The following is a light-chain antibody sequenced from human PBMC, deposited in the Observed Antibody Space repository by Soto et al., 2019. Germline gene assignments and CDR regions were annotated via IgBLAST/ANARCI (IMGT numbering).Light chain of an antibody. CDR2: DAS. CDR1: QSVSSY. CDR3: QQRSNWLT. V-gene: IGKV3-11*01. Sequence: EIVLTHSPATLSLSPVERATLSFSSSQSVSSYLAWYQQKPGQAPRLLIYDASNRATGIPARFSGSGSGTDFTLTISSLEPEDFAVYYCQQRSNWLTFGGGTKVDIK. J-gene: IGKJ4*01.